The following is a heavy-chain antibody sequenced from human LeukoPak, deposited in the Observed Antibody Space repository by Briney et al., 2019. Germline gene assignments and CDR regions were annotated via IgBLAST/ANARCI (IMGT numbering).Heavy chain of an antibody. Sequence: SESLSLTCTVSGGSISSGGYYWSWIRQHPGKGLEWIGYIYYSGSTYYNPSLKSRVTISVDTSKNQFSLKLSSVTAADTAVYYCARDGRIRGMDVWGQGTTVTVSS. CDR1: GGSISSGGYY. V-gene: IGHV4-31*03. J-gene: IGHJ6*02. CDR3: ARDGRIRGMDV. D-gene: IGHD2-15*01. CDR2: IYYSGST.